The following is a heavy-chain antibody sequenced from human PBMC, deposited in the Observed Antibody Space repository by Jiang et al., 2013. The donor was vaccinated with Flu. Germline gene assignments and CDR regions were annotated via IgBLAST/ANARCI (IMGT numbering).Heavy chain of an antibody. Sequence: LLKPSETLSLSCTVSGGSISNFYLSWIRQYAGKGLEWIGRMYTSGNVIYNPSLRSRLDMSVDMSKNQFSLKLSSVTAADAAVYYCVRDSFTHGFSGLFDLWGQGALVTVSS. CDR2: MYTSGNV. J-gene: IGHJ4*02. D-gene: IGHD5-24*01. CDR1: GGSISNFY. CDR3: VRDSFTHGFSGLFDL. V-gene: IGHV4-4*07.